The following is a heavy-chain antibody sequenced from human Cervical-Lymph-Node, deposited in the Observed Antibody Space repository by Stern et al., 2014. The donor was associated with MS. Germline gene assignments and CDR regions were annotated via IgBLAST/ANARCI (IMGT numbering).Heavy chain of an antibody. D-gene: IGHD2-2*01. CDR2: PHYSGTT. J-gene: IGHJ6*02. Sequence: QVQLMQSGPGLVKPSQTLSLTCTVSGGSVSSDNFYWTRIRHAPGQGLEWIGPPHYSGTTHYHPFLKSRVTISIDTSKNQFSLNLNSVTAADTAMYYCARDQFTTSLDVWGQGTTVTVSS. V-gene: IGHV4-31*03. CDR3: ARDQFTTSLDV. CDR1: GGSVSSDNFY.